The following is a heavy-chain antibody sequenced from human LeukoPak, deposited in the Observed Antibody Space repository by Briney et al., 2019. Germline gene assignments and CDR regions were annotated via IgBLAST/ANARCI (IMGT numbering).Heavy chain of an antibody. Sequence: ASVKVSCKASGYTFTSYGISWVRQAPGQGLEWMGGISAYNGNTNYAQKLQGRVTMTRDTSTSTAYMELRSLRSDDTAVYYCAPSPTYYYDSSGYSAFDIWGQGTIVTVSS. CDR2: ISAYNGNT. D-gene: IGHD3-22*01. J-gene: IGHJ3*02. CDR3: APSPTYYYDSSGYSAFDI. V-gene: IGHV1-18*01. CDR1: GYTFTSYG.